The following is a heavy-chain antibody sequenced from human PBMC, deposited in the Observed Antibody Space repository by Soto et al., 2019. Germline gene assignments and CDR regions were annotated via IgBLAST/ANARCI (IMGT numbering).Heavy chain of an antibody. CDR1: GYTFTSYG. CDR3: ARAYYYDSSGYYSAFDI. Sequence: ASVKVSCKASGYTFTSYGINWVRQATGQGLEWMGWMNPNSGNTGYAQKFQGRVTMTRNTSISTAYMELSSLRSEDTAVYYCARAYYYDSSGYYSAFDIWGQGTMVTVSS. CDR2: MNPNSGNT. J-gene: IGHJ3*02. D-gene: IGHD3-22*01. V-gene: IGHV1-8*02.